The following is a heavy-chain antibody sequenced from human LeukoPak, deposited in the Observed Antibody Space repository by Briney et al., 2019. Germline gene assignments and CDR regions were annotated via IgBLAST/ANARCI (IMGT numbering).Heavy chain of an antibody. Sequence: GGSLRLSCAASGLILKIYIVSWVRQTPGKGLEWVASIDTDSTQSWYGDSVKGRFTISRDNTKNSLFLQMHSLRVEDTATYYCVINYGFYWGQGTLVSVSS. J-gene: IGHJ4*02. V-gene: IGHV3-21*01. D-gene: IGHD3-3*01. CDR1: GLILKIYI. CDR3: VINYGFY. CDR2: IDTDSTQS.